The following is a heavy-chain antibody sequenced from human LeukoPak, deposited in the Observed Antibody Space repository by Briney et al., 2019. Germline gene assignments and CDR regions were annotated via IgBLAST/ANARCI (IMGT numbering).Heavy chain of an antibody. D-gene: IGHD1-26*01. Sequence: GSLRLSCAASGFTFSTRWMSWVRQAPGKGLEWVANINEGGSEKNYVESLKGRFTISRDNAKNSLYLQMNSLRAEDTALYYCARELGSYEGGYYGMDVWGQGTTVTVSS. CDR1: GFTFSTRW. V-gene: IGHV3-7*01. CDR3: ARELGSYEGGYYGMDV. J-gene: IGHJ6*02. CDR2: INEGGSEK.